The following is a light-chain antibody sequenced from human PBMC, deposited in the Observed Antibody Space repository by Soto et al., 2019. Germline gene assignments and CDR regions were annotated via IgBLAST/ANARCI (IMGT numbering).Light chain of an antibody. Sequence: EIVLTQSPGTLSLSPGERATLSCRASQIVSSTYLAWFQQKPGQAPRLLIYGASTRATGIPDRFSGSGSGTDFTLTISGLELEDFALYYCQQYGVTPPNTFGGGTKVEV. CDR1: QIVSSTY. V-gene: IGKV3-20*01. CDR2: GAS. J-gene: IGKJ4*01. CDR3: QQYGVTPPNT.